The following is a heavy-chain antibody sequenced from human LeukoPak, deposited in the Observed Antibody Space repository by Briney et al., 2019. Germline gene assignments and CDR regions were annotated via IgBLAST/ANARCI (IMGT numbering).Heavy chain of an antibody. D-gene: IGHD3-3*01. V-gene: IGHV1-3*01. CDR2: INAGNGDR. J-gene: IGHJ4*02. CDR3: ARDVITIFGVGHPYPGS. CDR1: GYTFTTYA. Sequence: ASVKVSCKASGYTFTTYAIHWVRQAPGQRLEWMAWINAGNGDRKYSQKFQGRVTLTSDTSASTAYMELRSLRSDDTAVYYCARDVITIFGVGHPYPGSWGQGTLVTVSS.